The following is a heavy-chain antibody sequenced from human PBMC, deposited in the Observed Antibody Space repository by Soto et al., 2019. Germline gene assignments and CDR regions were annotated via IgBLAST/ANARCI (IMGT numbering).Heavy chain of an antibody. CDR2: ISYDGDNK. CDR1: GFTFSSYG. D-gene: IGHD3-3*01. V-gene: IGHV3-30*18. J-gene: IGHJ5*02. CDR3: AKEASRFLEWFLYSPAPDWFDP. Sequence: PGGSLRLSCAASGFTFSSYGMHWVRQAPGKGLEWVAIISYDGDNKYYADSVKGRFTISRDNSKNTLYLQMNSLRAEDTAVYYCAKEASRFLEWFLYSPAPDWFDPWGQGTLVTVSS.